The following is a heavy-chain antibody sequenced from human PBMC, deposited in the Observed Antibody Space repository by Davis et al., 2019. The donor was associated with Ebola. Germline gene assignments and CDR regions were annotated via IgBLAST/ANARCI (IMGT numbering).Heavy chain of an antibody. CDR2: IRPDGSEE. CDR3: AKFSRAGESD. J-gene: IGHJ4*02. CDR1: GFTFSSYS. V-gene: IGHV3-7*03. D-gene: IGHD6-13*01. Sequence: GESLKISCAASGFTFSSYSMNWVRQAPGKGLEWVANIRPDGSEEQYVDSLKGRFTISRDNAKNSLYLQVNSLRDEDTAVYYCAKFSRAGESDWGQGTLVTVSS.